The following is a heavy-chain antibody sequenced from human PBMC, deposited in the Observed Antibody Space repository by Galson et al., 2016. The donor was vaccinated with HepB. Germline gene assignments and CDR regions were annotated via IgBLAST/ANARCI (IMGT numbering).Heavy chain of an antibody. CDR2: ISGSGGST. D-gene: IGHD2-2*01. V-gene: IGHV3-23*01. Sequence: SLRLSCAASGFTFSTYAMSWVRQAPGKGLEWVSAISGSGGSTNYADSVRGRFTISRDNAKNTLYLQMNSLRAEDTAVYYCARDARSSRRAARYYYGLDVWCKGTTVTVSS. J-gene: IGHJ6*04. CDR1: GFTFSTYA. CDR3: ARDARSSRRAARYYYGLDV.